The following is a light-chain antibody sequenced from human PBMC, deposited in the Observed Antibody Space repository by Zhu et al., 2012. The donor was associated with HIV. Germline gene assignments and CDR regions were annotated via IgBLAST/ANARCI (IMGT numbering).Light chain of an antibody. V-gene: IGKV3-11*01. Sequence: EIVLTQSPVTLSLSPGERATLSCRASQGISLYLAWYQQKPGQVPRLLIYDTSNRATGVPARFSGSGSGTDFTLSISRLEPEDFAVYYCHQYDNSWTFGQGTKVEIK. CDR1: QGISLY. CDR2: DTS. CDR3: HQYDNSWT. J-gene: IGKJ1*01.